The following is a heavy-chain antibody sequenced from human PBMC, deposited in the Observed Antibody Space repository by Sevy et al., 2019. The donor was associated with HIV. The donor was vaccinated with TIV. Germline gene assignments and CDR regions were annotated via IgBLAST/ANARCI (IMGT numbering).Heavy chain of an antibody. V-gene: IGHV3-15*01. J-gene: IGHJ6*02. CDR2: IKSKTDGWTT. Sequence: GGCLRLSCAASGFTFSNAWMSWVRQAPGKGLEWVGRIKSKTDGWTTDYAAPVKGRFTISRDDSKNTLYLQMNSLKTEDTAVYYCTTDRVIVVPANSGRYYYYGMDVWGQGTTVTVSS. D-gene: IGHD2-2*01. CDR1: GFTFSNAW. CDR3: TTDRVIVVPANSGRYYYYGMDV.